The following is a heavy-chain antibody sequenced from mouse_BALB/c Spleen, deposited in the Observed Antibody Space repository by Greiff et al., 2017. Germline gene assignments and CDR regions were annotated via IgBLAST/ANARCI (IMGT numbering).Heavy chain of an antibody. CDR2: ISSGGSYT. V-gene: IGHV5-9-4*01. D-gene: IGHD1-1*01. CDR1: GFTFSSYA. CDR3: ARVYYYGKNYAMDY. J-gene: IGHJ4*01. Sequence: EVHLVESGGGLVKPGGSLKLSCAASGFTFSSYAMSWVRQSPEKRLEWVAEISSGGSYTYYPDTVTGRFTISRDNAKNTLYLEMSSLRSEDTAMYYCARVYYYGKNYAMDYWGQGTSVTVSS.